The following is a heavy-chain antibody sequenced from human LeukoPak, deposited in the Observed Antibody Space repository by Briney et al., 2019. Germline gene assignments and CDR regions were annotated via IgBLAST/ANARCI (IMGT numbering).Heavy chain of an antibody. D-gene: IGHD3-10*02. Sequence: GGSLRLSCAASGFTFSSYGMHWVRQAPGKGLEWVAFIRNDGSNKYYADSVKGRFTISRDNSKNTLYLQMNSLRAEDAAVYYCAELGITMIGGVWGKGTTVTISS. CDR3: AELGITMIGGV. J-gene: IGHJ6*04. CDR1: GFTFSSYG. V-gene: IGHV3-30*02. CDR2: IRNDGSNK.